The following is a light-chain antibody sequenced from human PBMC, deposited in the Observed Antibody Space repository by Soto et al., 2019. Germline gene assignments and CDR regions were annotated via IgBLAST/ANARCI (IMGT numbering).Light chain of an antibody. CDR2: AAS. V-gene: IGKV1-5*01. CDR1: QSVSSS. Sequence: DIQMTQSPYTLSAFVGDIVTITCRASQSVSSSLAWYQQKPGKAPKLLIYAASTLESGVSSRFSGSGFGTEFTLTISSLQPDDFATYYCQQYESFSPYTFGQGTNEEIK. J-gene: IGKJ2*01. CDR3: QQYESFSPYT.